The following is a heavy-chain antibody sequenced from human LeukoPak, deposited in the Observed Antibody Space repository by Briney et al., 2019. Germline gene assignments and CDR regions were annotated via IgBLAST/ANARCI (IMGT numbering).Heavy chain of an antibody. CDR2: ISYDGSNT. D-gene: IGHD2-15*01. J-gene: IGHJ4*02. V-gene: IGHV3-30*18. CDR1: GFTLSSYG. Sequence: GRSLRLSCAASGFTLSSYGMHWVRQAPGKGLEWVAVISYDGSNTYYADSVKGRFTISRDNAKNSLYLQMNSLRAEDTAVYYCAKGGVVGTRYYFDSWGQGTLVTVSS. CDR3: AKGGVVGTRYYFDS.